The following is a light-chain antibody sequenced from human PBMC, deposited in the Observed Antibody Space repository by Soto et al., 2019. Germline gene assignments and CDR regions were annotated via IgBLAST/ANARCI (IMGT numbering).Light chain of an antibody. J-gene: IGKJ4*02. Sequence: DIQMTQSPSTLSASVGDTVTVTCRASQSVSGWLAWYQQKPGEAPKLLIYEASALPRGVPSRFSGSGSGTKFTLTIASLQPDDFATYYCQQYETFSGTFGRGTKVEI. CDR1: QSVSGW. V-gene: IGKV1-5*01. CDR3: QQYETFSGT. CDR2: EAS.